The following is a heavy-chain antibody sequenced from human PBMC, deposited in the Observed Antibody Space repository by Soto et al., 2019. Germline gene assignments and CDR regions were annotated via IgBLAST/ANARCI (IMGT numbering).Heavy chain of an antibody. J-gene: IGHJ6*03. Sequence: ASVKVSCKASGYTFTSYGISWVRQAPGQGLEWMGWISAYNGNTNYAQKLQGRVTMTTDTSTSTAYRELRSLRSDDTAVYYCARVDVAPRQQLPLSYYYMEVWGKGTTITVSS. CDR2: ISAYNGNT. CDR1: GYTFTSYG. D-gene: IGHD6-13*01. V-gene: IGHV1-18*01. CDR3: ARVDVAPRQQLPLSYYYMEV.